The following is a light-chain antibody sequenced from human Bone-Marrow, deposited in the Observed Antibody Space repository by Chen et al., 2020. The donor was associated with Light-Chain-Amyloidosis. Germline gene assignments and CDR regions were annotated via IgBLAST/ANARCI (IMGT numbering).Light chain of an antibody. Sequence: SSQLTQPPSGSVSPGQTATITCSGNVLPKKYAYWYQQTPGQAPVLVINRDTERPSGISERFSGSSSGTTATLTISGVQAEDEADYHCQSADSSGTYEVIFGGGTKLTVL. CDR1: VLPKKY. J-gene: IGLJ2*01. CDR2: RDT. V-gene: IGLV3-25*03. CDR3: QSADSSGTYEVI.